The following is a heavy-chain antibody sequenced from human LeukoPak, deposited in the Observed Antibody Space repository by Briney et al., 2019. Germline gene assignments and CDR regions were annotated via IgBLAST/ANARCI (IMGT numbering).Heavy chain of an antibody. CDR1: GFIFSNYG. CDR2: VRNDGSDK. V-gene: IGHV3-30*02. Sequence: GGSLRLSCGASGFIFSNYGMHWVRQAPGKGLEWVGFVRNDGSDKYYADSVRGRFTISRDNSKNTLYLQMNSLRGEDTAVYFCAKPDGYAFDYWGQGTLVTVSS. CDR3: AKPDGYAFDY. D-gene: IGHD5-24*01. J-gene: IGHJ4*02.